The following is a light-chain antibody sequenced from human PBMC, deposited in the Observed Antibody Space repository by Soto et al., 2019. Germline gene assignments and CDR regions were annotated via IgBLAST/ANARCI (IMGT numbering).Light chain of an antibody. Sequence: QSALAQPPSASEPPRQNLTPSCFAPTSNMGTNTVGWYQQLPGAAAKVLIYVNDKRPSGVPDRFSGSNSGTSASLTISGLQSEDEADYYCVAWDDNLDAHVFGTGTKVTVL. CDR3: VAWDDNLDAHV. V-gene: IGLV1-44*01. CDR2: VND. J-gene: IGLJ1*01. CDR1: TSNMGTNT.